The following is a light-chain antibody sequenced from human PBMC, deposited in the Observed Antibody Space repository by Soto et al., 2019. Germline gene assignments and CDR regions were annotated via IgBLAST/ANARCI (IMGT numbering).Light chain of an antibody. V-gene: IGLV4-69*01. CDR3: QTWGTGIRV. J-gene: IGLJ1*01. CDR1: SGHSNYA. CDR2: VNSDGSH. Sequence: QPVLTQSPSASASLGASVKLTCTLSSGHSNYAIAWHQQQPEKGPRYLMKVNSDGSHRKGDGIPDRFSGSSSGAQRYLTISCLQSEDEADYYCQTWGTGIRVFGTGTKVTVL.